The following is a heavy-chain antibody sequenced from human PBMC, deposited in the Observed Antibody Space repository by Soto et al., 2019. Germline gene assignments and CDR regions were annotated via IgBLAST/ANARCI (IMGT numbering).Heavy chain of an antibody. Sequence: QVQLVESGGGVVQPGRSLRLSCAASGFTFSSYAMHWVRQAPGKGLEWVAVISYDGSNKYYADSVKGRFTISRDNSKNARYLRMNSLRAEDTAVYYCARTEGILTGYYDVWGQGTLVTVSS. CDR2: ISYDGSNK. CDR1: GFTFSSYA. V-gene: IGHV3-30-3*01. CDR3: ARTEGILTGYYDV. J-gene: IGHJ4*02. D-gene: IGHD3-9*01.